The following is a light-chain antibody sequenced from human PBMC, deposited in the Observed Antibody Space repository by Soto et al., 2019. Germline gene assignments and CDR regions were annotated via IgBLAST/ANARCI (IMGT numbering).Light chain of an antibody. CDR2: GAS. CDR1: QNVLSN. J-gene: IGKJ5*01. V-gene: IGKV3-15*01. CDR3: HT. Sequence: EIVITQSPVTLSVSPGERATLSCRASQNVLSNLAWYQQKPGQSPRLLIYGASARATGIPPRFSGSGSGTEFTLTISSLQPEDVASYYCHTFGQGTRLENK.